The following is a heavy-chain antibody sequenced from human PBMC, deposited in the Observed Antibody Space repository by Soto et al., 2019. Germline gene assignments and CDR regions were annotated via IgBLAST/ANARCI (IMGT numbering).Heavy chain of an antibody. CDR1: GFTFSSYG. J-gene: IGHJ3*02. CDR3: AKDLFPVAEAFDI. V-gene: IGHV3-30*18. Sequence: GGSLRLSCAASGFTFSSYGMHWVRQAPGKGLEWVAVISYDGSNKYYADSVKGRFTISRDNSKNTLYLQMNSLRAEDTAVYYCAKDLFPVAEAFDIWGQGTMVTVSS. CDR2: ISYDGSNK. D-gene: IGHD6-19*01.